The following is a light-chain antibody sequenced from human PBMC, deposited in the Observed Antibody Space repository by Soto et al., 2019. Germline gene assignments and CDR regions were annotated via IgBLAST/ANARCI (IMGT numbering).Light chain of an antibody. CDR2: GAS. J-gene: IGKJ3*01. CDR3: QVCGPSTGFT. CDR1: QSVGSRF. Sequence: EILLTQSPGTLSLSPGERATLSCRASQSVGSRFLAWYQQKPDQAPRLLIYGASSRAAGIPDRFSGGGSGTDFTLTIIRLEPEDIAVYYCQVCGPSTGFTFGPGTKVDIK. V-gene: IGKV3-20*01.